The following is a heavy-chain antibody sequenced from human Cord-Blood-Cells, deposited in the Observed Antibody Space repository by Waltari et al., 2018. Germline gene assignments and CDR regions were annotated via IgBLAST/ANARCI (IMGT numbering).Heavy chain of an antibody. D-gene: IGHD6-6*01. CDR2: IKHSGST. CDR1: GGSFSGYY. V-gene: IGHV4-34*01. Sequence: QVQLQQWGAGLLKPSETLSLTCAVYGGSFSGYYWSWIRQPPGKGLEWIGEIKHSGSTNYNPSLKSRVTISVDTSKNQFSLKLSSVTAADTAVYYCARASIPASSSNWFDPWGQGTLVTVSS. J-gene: IGHJ5*02. CDR3: ARASIPASSSNWFDP.